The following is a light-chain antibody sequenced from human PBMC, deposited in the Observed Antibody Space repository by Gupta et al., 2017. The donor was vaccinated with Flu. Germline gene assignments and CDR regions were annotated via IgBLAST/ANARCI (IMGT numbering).Light chain of an antibody. CDR3: HQYSSYCT. CDR2: KAS. J-gene: IGKJ2*01. CDR1: QSISSW. V-gene: IGKV1-5*03. Sequence: DIQMTQSPSTLSASVGDRVTITCRASQSISSWLAWYQQKPGKPPKLLIFKASTLESGVPSRFSGSGSGTEFTLTISSLQPDDFATYYCHQYSSYCTFGQGTKLEIK.